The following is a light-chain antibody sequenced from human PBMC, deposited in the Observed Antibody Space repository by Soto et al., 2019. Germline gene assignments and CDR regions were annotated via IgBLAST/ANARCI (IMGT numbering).Light chain of an antibody. J-gene: IGKJ5*01. CDR3: QQSYSTPT. CDR2: DAS. Sequence: DIHLPQSPSSLSASVGDRVTIPCQAGQGISHYLNWYQQKPGKAPKLLIYDASNLDTGVPSRFSGSGSGTDFTLTISSLQPEDFATYYCQQSYSTPTFGQATRLEI. V-gene: IGKV1-39*01. CDR1: QGISHY.